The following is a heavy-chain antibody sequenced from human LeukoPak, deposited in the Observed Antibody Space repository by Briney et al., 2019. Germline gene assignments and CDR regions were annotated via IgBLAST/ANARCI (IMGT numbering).Heavy chain of an antibody. V-gene: IGHV3-7*01. J-gene: IGHJ4*02. CDR2: IKQDGSEK. Sequence: GGSLRLSCAASGFTFSPYAMNWVRQAPGKGLEWVANIKQDGSEKYYVDSVKGRFTISRDNAKNSLYLQMNSLRAEDTAVYYCASKQLEYSSSPGDYYFDYWGQGTLVTVSS. CDR1: GFTFSPYA. CDR3: ASKQLEYSSSPGDYYFDY. D-gene: IGHD6-6*01.